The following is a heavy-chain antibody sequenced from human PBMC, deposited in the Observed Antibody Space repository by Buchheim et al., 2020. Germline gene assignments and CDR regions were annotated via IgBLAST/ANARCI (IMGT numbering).Heavy chain of an antibody. J-gene: IGHJ4*02. CDR2: ISYDGSNK. D-gene: IGHD3-3*01. Sequence: QVQLVESGGGVVQPGRSLRLSCAASGFTFSSYAMHWVRQAPGKGLEWVAVISYDGSNKYYADSVKGRFTISRDNSKNTLYLQMNSLRAEDTAVYYCARDSSGYKFDYWGQGTL. CDR3: ARDSSGYKFDY. CDR1: GFTFSSYA. V-gene: IGHV3-30-3*01.